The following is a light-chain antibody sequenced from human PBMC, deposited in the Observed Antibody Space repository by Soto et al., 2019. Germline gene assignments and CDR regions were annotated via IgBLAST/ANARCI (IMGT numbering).Light chain of an antibody. J-gene: IGKJ2*01. CDR2: GAS. CDR1: QSFSSAY. CDR3: QQFYGSPYT. Sequence: EVVLTQSPGTLSLSPGERATLSCRASQSFSSAYLAWYQQRPGQAPRLLIYGASRRATGLPDRFSGSGSGADFTLTISSLVPEDCAVYFCQQFYGSPYTVGQGTKLEIK. V-gene: IGKV3-20*01.